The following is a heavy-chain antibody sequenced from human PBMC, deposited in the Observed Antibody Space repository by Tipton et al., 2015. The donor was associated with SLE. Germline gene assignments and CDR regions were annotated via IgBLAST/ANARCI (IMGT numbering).Heavy chain of an antibody. V-gene: IGHV4-4*07. CDR3: ARDQRGYDAPYAFDI. Sequence: TLSLTCTVSGGSISSYYWSWIRQPAGKGLEWIGRIYTSGSTNYNPSLKSRVTMSVDTSKNQFSLKLSSVTAADTAVYYCARDQRGYDAPYAFDIWGQGTMVTVSS. CDR1: GGSISSYY. CDR2: IYTSGST. D-gene: IGHD5-12*01. J-gene: IGHJ3*02.